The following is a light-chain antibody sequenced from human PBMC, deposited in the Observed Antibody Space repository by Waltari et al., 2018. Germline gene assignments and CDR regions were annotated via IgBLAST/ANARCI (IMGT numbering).Light chain of an antibody. CDR1: SSNIGDSY. Sequence: QAVLTQPPSVSGAPGQTVSISCSGSSSNIGDSYVQWYQQVPGTAPKLLIYENNKRPSGISYRFSCSQSGTSDSLTITGLQSEDEADYYCQSYDRGLSALFGGGTRLTVL. J-gene: IGLJ2*01. CDR2: ENN. CDR3: QSYDRGLSAL. V-gene: IGLV1-40*01.